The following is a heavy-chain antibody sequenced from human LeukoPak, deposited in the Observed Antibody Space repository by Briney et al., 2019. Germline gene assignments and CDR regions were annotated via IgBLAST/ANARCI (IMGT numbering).Heavy chain of an antibody. CDR2: IYPGDSDT. CDR3: ARRDCSGGGCYLYFDY. CDR1: GCSFTSYW. D-gene: IGHD2-15*01. V-gene: IGHV5-51*01. J-gene: IGHJ4*02. Sequence: GESLKISCKGSGCSFTSYWIGWVRQMPGKGLEWMGIIYPGDSDTRYSPSFQGQVTISADKSISTAYLQWSSLKASDTAMYYCARRDCSGGGCYLYFDYWGQGALVTVSS.